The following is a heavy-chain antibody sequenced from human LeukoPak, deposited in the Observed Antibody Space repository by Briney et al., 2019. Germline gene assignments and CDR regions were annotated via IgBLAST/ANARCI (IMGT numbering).Heavy chain of an antibody. CDR2: INPNSGGT. CDR3: ARVAYSSSWYTYYYYMDV. CDR1: GYTFTGYY. D-gene: IGHD6-13*01. J-gene: IGHJ6*03. Sequence: EASVKVSCKASGYTFTGYYMHWVRQAPGQGLEWMGWINPNSGGTNYAQKFQGRVTMTRDTSISTAYMELSRLRSDDTAVYYCARVAYSSSWYTYYYYMDVWGKGTTVTISS. V-gene: IGHV1-2*02.